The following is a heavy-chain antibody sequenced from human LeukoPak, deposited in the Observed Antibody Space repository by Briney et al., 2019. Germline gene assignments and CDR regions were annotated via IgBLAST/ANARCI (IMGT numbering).Heavy chain of an antibody. CDR2: IYHSGST. D-gene: IGHD3-22*01. CDR1: GFTFSSYAM. CDR3: ARVRPHYDSSGYPLPVVV. J-gene: IGHJ4*02. Sequence: GSLRLSCAASGFTFSSYAMSWVRQAPGKGLEWIGEIYHSGSTNYNPSLKSRVTISVDKSKNQFSLKLSSVTAADTAVYYCARVRPHYDSSGYPLPVVVWGQGTLVTVSS. V-gene: IGHV4-4*02.